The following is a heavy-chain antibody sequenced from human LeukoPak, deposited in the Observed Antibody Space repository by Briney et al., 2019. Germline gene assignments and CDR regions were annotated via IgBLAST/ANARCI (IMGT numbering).Heavy chain of an antibody. Sequence: SETLSLTCTVPGGSISSYYWSWIRQPPGKGLEWIGYIYYSGSTNYNPSLKSRVTISVDTSKNQFSLKLSSATAADTAVYYCARIQYYFDYWGQGTLVTVSS. J-gene: IGHJ4*02. CDR1: GGSISSYY. CDR2: IYYSGST. CDR3: ARIQYYFDY. V-gene: IGHV4-59*08.